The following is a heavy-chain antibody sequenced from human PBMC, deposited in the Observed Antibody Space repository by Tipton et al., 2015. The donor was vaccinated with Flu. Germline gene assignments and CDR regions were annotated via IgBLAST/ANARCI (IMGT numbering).Heavy chain of an antibody. CDR2: VSRTGST. J-gene: IGHJ5*02. V-gene: IGHV4-38-2*02. D-gene: IGHD4-11*01. CDR1: GDSITSDYY. CDR3: ARRDYSNYVSDPKSWFDP. Sequence: TLSLTCTVSGDSITSDYYWGWIRQFSGKGLEWIGTVSRTGSTFYNPSLKSRVTISIDTSKNHFSLKMKSVTASDMAVYYCARRDYSNYVSDPKSWFDPWGQGTMVADSS.